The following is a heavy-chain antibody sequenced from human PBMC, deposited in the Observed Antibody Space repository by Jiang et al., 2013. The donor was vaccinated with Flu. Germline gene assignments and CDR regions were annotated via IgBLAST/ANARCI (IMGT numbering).Heavy chain of an antibody. CDR1: SINTNHY. J-gene: IGHJ3*02. CDR2: VLHSGIT. CDR3: ARTDYYDSSGYVFFKEKLFDI. D-gene: IGHD3-22*01. Sequence: SINTNHYWGWIRQPPGNGAWNGLGVVLHSGITYYSRPSKSRVTISVDTSKNQFSLKLSSVTAADTAVYYCARTDYYDSSGYVFFKEKLFDIWGQGTMVTVSS. V-gene: IGHV4-38-2*01.